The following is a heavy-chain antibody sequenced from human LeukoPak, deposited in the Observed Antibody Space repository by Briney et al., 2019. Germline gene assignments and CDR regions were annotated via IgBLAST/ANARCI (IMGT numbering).Heavy chain of an antibody. V-gene: IGHV3-7*01. CDR2: IKQDVSEK. D-gene: IGHD6-13*01. CDR3: AKDGGIAAGTFDY. CDR1: GFTFMTYW. Sequence: GGSLRLSCAASGFTFMTYWMSWVRQAPGKGLEWVANIKQDVSEKYVDSVKGRFTISRDNSKNTLYLQMNSLRAEDTAVYHCAKDGGIAAGTFDYWGQGTLVTVSS. J-gene: IGHJ4*02.